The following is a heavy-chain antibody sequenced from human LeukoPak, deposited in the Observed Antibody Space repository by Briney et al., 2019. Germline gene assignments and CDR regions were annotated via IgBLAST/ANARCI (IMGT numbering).Heavy chain of an antibody. CDR3: AGGAKYQLLREYYFDY. D-gene: IGHD2-2*01. CDR1: GGSISSSSYY. CDR2: IYYSGST. Sequence: SETLSLTCTVSGGSISSSSYYWGWIRQPPGKGLEWIGSIYYSGSTYYNPSLKSRVTISVDTSKNQFSLKLSSVTAADTAVYYCAGGAKYQLLREYYFDYWGQGTLVTVSS. V-gene: IGHV4-39*07. J-gene: IGHJ4*02.